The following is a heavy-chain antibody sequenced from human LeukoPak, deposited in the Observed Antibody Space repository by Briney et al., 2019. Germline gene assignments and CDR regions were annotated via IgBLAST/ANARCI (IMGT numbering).Heavy chain of an antibody. CDR1: GYSISSGHY. CDR2: IYHSGST. Sequence: SETLSLTCVASGYSISSGHYWGWIRQPPGKGLEWIGSIYHSGSTYYNPSLNSRVTISVDTSKNQFSLKLSSVTAADTAVYYCARRDYITIMFDYWGQGTLVTVSS. CDR3: ARRDYITIMFDY. J-gene: IGHJ4*02. V-gene: IGHV4-38-2*01. D-gene: IGHD3-10*01.